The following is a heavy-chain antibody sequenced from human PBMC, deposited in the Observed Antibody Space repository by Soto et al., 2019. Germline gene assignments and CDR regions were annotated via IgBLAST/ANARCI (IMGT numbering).Heavy chain of an antibody. J-gene: IGHJ4*02. CDR3: ARVLPRLRGDLYGGCFDY. V-gene: IGHV3-48*03. CDR2: ISSSGSTI. CDR1: GFSFSSYE. D-gene: IGHD2-21*02. Sequence: ESGGGLVQPGGSLRLSCAASGFSFSSYEMNWVRQAPGKGLEWVSYISSSGSTIYFADSVKGRFTISRDNAKNSLYLQVNSLRAEDTAVYYCARVLPRLRGDLYGGCFDYWGQGTLVTVSS.